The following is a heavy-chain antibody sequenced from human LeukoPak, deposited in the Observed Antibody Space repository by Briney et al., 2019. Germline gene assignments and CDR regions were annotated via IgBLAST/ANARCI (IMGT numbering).Heavy chain of an antibody. V-gene: IGHV3-74*01. CDR1: GFTFSSYW. J-gene: IGHJ6*02. CDR3: ARDQEAGRIYAMDV. D-gene: IGHD6-13*01. CDR2: INSDGSST. Sequence: PGGSLRLSCAASGFTFSSYWIHWVRQAPGKGLVWVSRINSDGSSTSYADSVKGRFTISRDNAKNTLYLQMNSLRAEDTAAYYCARDQEAGRIYAMDVWGQGTTVTVSS.